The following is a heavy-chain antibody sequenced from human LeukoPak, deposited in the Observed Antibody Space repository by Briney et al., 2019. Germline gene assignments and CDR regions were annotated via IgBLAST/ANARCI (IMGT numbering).Heavy chain of an antibody. J-gene: IGHJ6*02. D-gene: IGHD2-8*01. V-gene: IGHV3-74*01. CDR1: GFTLSNYW. Sequence: PGGSLRLSCAASGFTLSNYWMHWVRQAPGEGLVWVSRINSDGSSTSYADSVKGRFTISRDNAQNTLYLQMHSLRAEDTAVYYCARSPSRPGVADYYYGMDVWGQGTTVTVSS. CDR2: INSDGSST. CDR3: ARSPSRPGVADYYYGMDV.